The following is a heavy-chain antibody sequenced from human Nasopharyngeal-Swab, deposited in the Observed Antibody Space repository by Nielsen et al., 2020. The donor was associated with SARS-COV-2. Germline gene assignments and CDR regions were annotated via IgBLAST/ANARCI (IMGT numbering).Heavy chain of an antibody. V-gene: IGHV3-53*01. CDR2: IYSGGST. D-gene: IGHD3-10*01. Sequence: GESLKISCAASGFIVSSNYMSWVRRAPGKGLEWVSVIYSGGSTYYADSVKGRFTISRDNSKNTLYLQMNSLRAEDTAVYYCAREGIFHWFDPWGQGTLVTVSS. CDR3: AREGIFHWFDP. CDR1: GFIVSSNY. J-gene: IGHJ5*02.